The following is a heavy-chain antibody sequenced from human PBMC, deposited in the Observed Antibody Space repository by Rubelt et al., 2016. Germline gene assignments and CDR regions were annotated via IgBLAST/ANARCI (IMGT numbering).Heavy chain of an antibody. CDR3: ARGYCTNGVCYGGDY. CDR2: INHSGST. J-gene: IGHJ4*02. Sequence: QVQLQQWGAGLLKPSETLSLTCAVYGGSFSGYYWSWIRQPPGKGLEWIGEINHSGSTNYNPSLKSRVPISVDTSKNQFSLKLSSVTAADTAVYYCARGYCTNGVCYGGDYWGQGTLVTVSS. CDR1: GGSFSGYY. V-gene: IGHV4-34*02. D-gene: IGHD2-8*01.